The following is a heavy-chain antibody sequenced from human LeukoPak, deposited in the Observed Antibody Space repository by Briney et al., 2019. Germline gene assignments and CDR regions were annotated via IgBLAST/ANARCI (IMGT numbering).Heavy chain of an antibody. V-gene: IGHV3-30*04. CDR3: PRKYDSSGYYDY. Sequence: PGGSLRLSCSASGFTFSDYAMHWVRQAPGKGLEWVAVTSYDESNKYYADSVKGRFTISRDNSKNTLYLQMGSLRADDTAVYYCPRKYDSSGYYDYWGQGTLVTVSS. CDR1: GFTFSDYA. CDR2: TSYDESNK. J-gene: IGHJ4*02. D-gene: IGHD3-22*01.